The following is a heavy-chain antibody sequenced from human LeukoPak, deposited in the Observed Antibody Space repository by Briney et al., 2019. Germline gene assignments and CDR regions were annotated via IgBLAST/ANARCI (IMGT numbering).Heavy chain of an antibody. CDR3: ARGYDSSGYRTPFDY. D-gene: IGHD3-22*01. V-gene: IGHV3-53*01. J-gene: IGHJ4*02. Sequence: PGGSLRLSCAASGFTVSSNYMSWVRQAPGKGLEWVSVIYSGGNTYYADSVKGRFTISRDNSKNTLYLQMNSLRAEDTAVYYCARGYDSSGYRTPFDYWGQGTLVTVSS. CDR1: GFTVSSNY. CDR2: IYSGGNT.